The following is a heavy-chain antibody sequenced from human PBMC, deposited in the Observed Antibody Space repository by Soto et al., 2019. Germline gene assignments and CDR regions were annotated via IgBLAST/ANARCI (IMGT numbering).Heavy chain of an antibody. J-gene: IGHJ6*02. CDR3: ARVRGSYEADTYYYYGMDV. CDR2: IIPIFGTA. D-gene: IGHD1-26*01. CDR1: GGTFSSYA. Sequence: ASVKVSCKASGGTFSSYATSWVRQAPGQGLEWMGGIIPIFGTANYAQKFQGRVTITADESTSTAYMELSSLRSEDTAVYYCARVRGSYEADTYYYYGMDVWGQGTTVTAP. V-gene: IGHV1-69*13.